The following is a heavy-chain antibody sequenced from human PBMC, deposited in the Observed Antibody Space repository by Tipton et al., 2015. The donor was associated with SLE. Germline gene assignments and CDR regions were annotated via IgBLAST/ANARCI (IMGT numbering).Heavy chain of an antibody. D-gene: IGHD6-19*01. CDR3: AKGSGWYKD. Sequence: TLSLTCIVSGDSLSSSYWSWIRQPPGKGLEWIGSLDGSGHIYYNPSLRSRVTMSIDTPKSQFFLKVSFMTAADTAVFFCAKGSGWYKDWGQGMLVTVSS. CDR1: GDSLSSSY. CDR2: LDGSGHI. V-gene: IGHV4-59*01. J-gene: IGHJ4*02.